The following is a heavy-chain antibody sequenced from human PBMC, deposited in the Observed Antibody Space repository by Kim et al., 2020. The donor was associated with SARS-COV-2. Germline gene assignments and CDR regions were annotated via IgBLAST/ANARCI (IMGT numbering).Heavy chain of an antibody. D-gene: IGHD6-19*01. CDR1: GFTFSSYD. V-gene: IGHV3-13*04. CDR2: IGTAGDT. J-gene: IGHJ3*02. Sequence: GGSLRLSCAASGFTFSSYDMHWVRQATGKGLEWVSAIGTAGDTYYPGSVKGRFTISRENAKNSLYLQMNSLRAGDTAVYYCARGVSSGWYLRVSAFDIWGQGTMVTVSS. CDR3: ARGVSSGWYLRVSAFDI.